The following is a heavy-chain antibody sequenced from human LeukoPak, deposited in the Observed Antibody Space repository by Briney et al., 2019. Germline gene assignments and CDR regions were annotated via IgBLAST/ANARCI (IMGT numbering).Heavy chain of an antibody. Sequence: PGGSLRLSCAASGFTFSSYEMNWVRQAPGKGLEWVSYISSSGSTIYYADSVKGRFTISRDNAKNSPYLQMNSLRAEDTAVYYCARGYCSGGSCLFDYWGQGTLVTVSS. CDR3: ARGYCSGGSCLFDY. J-gene: IGHJ4*02. V-gene: IGHV3-48*03. CDR1: GFTFSSYE. CDR2: ISSSGSTI. D-gene: IGHD2-15*01.